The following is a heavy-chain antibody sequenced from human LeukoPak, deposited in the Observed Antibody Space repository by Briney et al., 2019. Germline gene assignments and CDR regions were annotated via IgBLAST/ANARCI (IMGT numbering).Heavy chain of an antibody. J-gene: IGHJ4*02. Sequence: GGSLRLSCAASGLTFSSYAMSWVRQAPGKGLEWVSAISGSGGSTYYADSVKGRFTISRDNSKNTLYLQMNSLRAEDTAVYYCAKNLHDFWSGYTFDYWGQGTLVTVSS. V-gene: IGHV3-23*01. CDR3: AKNLHDFWSGYTFDY. CDR2: ISGSGGST. D-gene: IGHD3-3*01. CDR1: GLTFSSYA.